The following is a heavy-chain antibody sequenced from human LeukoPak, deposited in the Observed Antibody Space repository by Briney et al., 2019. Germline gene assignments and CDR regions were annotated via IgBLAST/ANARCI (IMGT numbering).Heavy chain of an antibody. D-gene: IGHD1-26*01. CDR1: GFTVSSNY. CDR3: ASAKEGATLTFDN. V-gene: IGHV3-53*01. Sequence: GGSLRLSCAASGFTVSSNYMSWVRRAPGEGLERVSGIFSAGGTYYADSVRGRFTISRDNSNNTQYPQMNSLRAEDTAVYYCASAKEGATLTFDNWGQGTMVTVSS. J-gene: IGHJ3*02. CDR2: IFSAGGT.